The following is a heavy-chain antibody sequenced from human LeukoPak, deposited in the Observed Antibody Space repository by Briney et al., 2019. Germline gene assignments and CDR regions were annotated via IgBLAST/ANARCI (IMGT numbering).Heavy chain of an antibody. Sequence: GGSLRLSCAASGFTFSDYYMSWIRQAPGKGLEWVSYISSSGSTIYYADSVKGRFTISRDNAKNSLYLQMNSLRAEDMAVYYCARPKTKVASGAFDIWGQGTMVTVSS. CDR3: ARPKTKVASGAFDI. CDR1: GFTFSDYY. CDR2: ISSSGSTI. D-gene: IGHD5-12*01. V-gene: IGHV3-11*04. J-gene: IGHJ3*02.